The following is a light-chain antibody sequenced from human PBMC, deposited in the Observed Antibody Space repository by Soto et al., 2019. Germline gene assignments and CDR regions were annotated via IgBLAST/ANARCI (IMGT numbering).Light chain of an antibody. V-gene: IGKV3-20*01. CDR1: QSVNSRY. CDR3: QQYGGSPAVT. J-gene: IGKJ3*01. CDR2: GAS. Sequence: EIVLTQSPGTLSLSPGERAILSCRASQSVNSRYLAWYQQKPGQAPRLLMYGASSRATGIPDRFSGSGSGTDFTLTISRLEPEDFAVYYCQQYGGSPAVTFGPGTKVDIK.